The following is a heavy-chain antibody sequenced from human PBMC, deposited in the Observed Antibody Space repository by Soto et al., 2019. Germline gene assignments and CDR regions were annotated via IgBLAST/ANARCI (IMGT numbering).Heavy chain of an antibody. J-gene: IGHJ6*02. V-gene: IGHV1-69*13. CDR1: GGTFSSYA. CDR2: IIPIFGTA. D-gene: IGHD3-22*01. CDR3: AREPRYYDSSGYKESGMDV. Sequence: SVKVSCKASGGTFSSYAISWVRQAPGQGLEWMGGIIPIFGTANYAQKFQGRVTITADESTSTAYMELSSLRSEDTAVYYCAREPRYYDSSGYKESGMDVCGPGTTLTV.